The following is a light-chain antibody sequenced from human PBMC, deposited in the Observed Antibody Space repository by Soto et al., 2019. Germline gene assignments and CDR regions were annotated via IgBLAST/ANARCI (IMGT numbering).Light chain of an antibody. CDR1: QSISTW. J-gene: IGKJ1*01. Sequence: DIQVTQSPSTLSASVGDRVTITCRASQSISTWLAWYQQTPGKAPKLLIYDASTSEIGVPSRFSGSGSGTEFTLTITSLQPDDFATYYCQQYNSFPWTFGQGTKVEV. CDR3: QQYNSFPWT. V-gene: IGKV1-5*01. CDR2: DAS.